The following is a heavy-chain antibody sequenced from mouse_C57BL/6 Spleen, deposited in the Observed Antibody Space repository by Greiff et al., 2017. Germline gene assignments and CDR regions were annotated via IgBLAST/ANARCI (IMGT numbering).Heavy chain of an antibody. Sequence: EVKLMESGPELVKPGASVKISCKASGYSFTDYNMNWVKQSNGKSLEWIGVINPNYGTTSYNQKFKGKATLTVDQSSSTAYMQLNSLTSEDSAVYYCAKGDYGSSYVGYFDYWGQGTTLTVSS. CDR3: AKGDYGSSYVGYFDY. CDR1: GYSFTDYN. J-gene: IGHJ2*01. CDR2: INPNYGTT. V-gene: IGHV1-39*01. D-gene: IGHD1-1*01.